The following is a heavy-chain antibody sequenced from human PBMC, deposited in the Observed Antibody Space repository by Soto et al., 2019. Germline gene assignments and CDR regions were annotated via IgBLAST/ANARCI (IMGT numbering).Heavy chain of an antibody. J-gene: IGHJ5*02. V-gene: IGHV1-46*01. D-gene: IGHD3-22*01. CDR1: GYTFTSYY. Sequence: QVQLVQSGAEVKKPGASVKVSCKASGYTFTSYYMHWVRQAPGQGLEWMGIIYPSGGSTSYAQKFQGRVTMTRDTSTSTVYMELSSLRSEDTAVYYCASQERYYDSSGPRPNWFDPWGQGTLVTVSS. CDR2: IYPSGGST. CDR3: ASQERYYDSSGPRPNWFDP.